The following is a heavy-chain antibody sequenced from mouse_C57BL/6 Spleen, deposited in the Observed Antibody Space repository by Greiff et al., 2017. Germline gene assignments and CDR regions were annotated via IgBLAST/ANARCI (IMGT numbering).Heavy chain of an antibody. CDR2: IYPGSGNT. V-gene: IGHV1-66*01. CDR1: GYSFTSYY. J-gene: IGHJ2*01. Sequence: QVQLKESGPELVKPGASVKISCKASGYSFTSYYIHWVKQRPGQGLEWIGWIYPGSGNTKYNEKFKGKDTLTADTSSSTAYMQLSSLTSEDSAVYYCARETGPNDCDYWGQGTTLTVSS. D-gene: IGHD4-1*01. CDR3: ARETGPNDCDY.